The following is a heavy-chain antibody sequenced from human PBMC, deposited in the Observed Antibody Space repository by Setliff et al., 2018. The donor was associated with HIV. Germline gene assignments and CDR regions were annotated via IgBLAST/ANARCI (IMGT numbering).Heavy chain of an antibody. Sequence: GSLRLSCVASGFTFSGFAMRWVRQAPGKGLEWVSAIGSSGDNIYYADSVKGRFTISRDNSMNTLYLQIDSLRPEDTAVYYCTTDSPWLLNFDYWGQGTLVTAPQ. CDR1: GFTFSGFA. CDR3: TTDSPWLLNFDY. D-gene: IGHD6-19*01. J-gene: IGHJ4*02. CDR2: IGSSGDNI. V-gene: IGHV3-23*01.